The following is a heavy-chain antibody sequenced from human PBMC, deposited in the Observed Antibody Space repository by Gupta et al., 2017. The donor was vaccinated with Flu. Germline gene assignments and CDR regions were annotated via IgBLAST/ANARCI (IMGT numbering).Heavy chain of an antibody. CDR3: ARDYDSTSYYGLDV. CDR2: INSDSVYI. V-gene: IGHV3-21*02. Sequence: VQLVESGGGLVEPGGSLRLSCAASGFSFSDYTKRWGRQAPGKGLEWVSSINSDSVYIYYADSVRGRFTISRDNAEDSLFLQMKSLGAEDTAIYYCARDYDSTSYYGLDVWGQGTAVTVSS. CDR1: GFSFSDYT. D-gene: IGHD3-22*01. J-gene: IGHJ6*02.